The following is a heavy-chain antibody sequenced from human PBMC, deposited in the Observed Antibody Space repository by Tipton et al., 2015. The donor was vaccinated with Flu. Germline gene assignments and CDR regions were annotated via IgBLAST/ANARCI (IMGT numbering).Heavy chain of an antibody. D-gene: IGHD4-17*01. CDR1: GGTFGTYV. CDR2: IFPMLGSI. Sequence: QLVQSGAEEKKPGSSVKVSCKASGGTFGTYVISWVRQAPGHGLEWMGGIFPMLGSINYAQKFQGRVTITADESTSTAYMELSSLTSEDSAVYYCSRDGYGAFDEWGYWGQGTLVSVSS. V-gene: IGHV1-69*01. J-gene: IGHJ4*02. CDR3: SRDGYGAFDEWGY.